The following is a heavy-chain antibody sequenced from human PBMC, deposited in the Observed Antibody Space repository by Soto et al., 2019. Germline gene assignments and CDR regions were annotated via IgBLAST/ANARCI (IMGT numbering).Heavy chain of an antibody. J-gene: IGHJ4*02. CDR3: ASPENIAAAGVYYFDY. V-gene: IGHV3-74*01. CDR2: INSDGSST. CDR1: GFTFSSYW. Sequence: GGSLRLSCAASGFTFSSYWMHWVRQAPGKGLVWVSRINSDGSSTSYADSVKGRFTISRDNAKNTLYLQMNSLRAEDTAVYYCASPENIAAAGVYYFDYWGQGTLVTVSS. D-gene: IGHD6-13*01.